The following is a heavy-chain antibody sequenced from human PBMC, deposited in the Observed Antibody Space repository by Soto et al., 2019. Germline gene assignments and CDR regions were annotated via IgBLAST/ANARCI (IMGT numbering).Heavy chain of an antibody. CDR1: GGSISSGDYY. D-gene: IGHD6-13*01. Sequence: SETLSLTCTVSGGSISSGDYYWSWIRQPPGKGLEWIGYIYYSGSTYYNPSLKSRVTISVDTSKNQFSLKLSSVTAADTAVYYCARVGYSSSWYLPNWFDPWGQGTLVTVS. CDR3: ARVGYSSSWYLPNWFDP. CDR2: IYYSGST. V-gene: IGHV4-30-4*01. J-gene: IGHJ5*02.